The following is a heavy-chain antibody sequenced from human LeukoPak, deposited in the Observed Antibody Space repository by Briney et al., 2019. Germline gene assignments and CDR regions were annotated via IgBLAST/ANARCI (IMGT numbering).Heavy chain of an antibody. V-gene: IGHV3-23*01. CDR2: ISGSGGST. J-gene: IGHJ5*02. CDR1: GFTFSSYA. Sequence: GGSLRLSCAASGFTFSSYAMSWVRHAPGKGLEWVSAISGSGGSTYYADSVKGRFTISRDNSKNTLYLQMNSLRAEDTAVYYCAKDLGSIVVVPAAPDWFDPWGQGTLVTVSS. CDR3: AKDLGSIVVVPAAPDWFDP. D-gene: IGHD2-2*01.